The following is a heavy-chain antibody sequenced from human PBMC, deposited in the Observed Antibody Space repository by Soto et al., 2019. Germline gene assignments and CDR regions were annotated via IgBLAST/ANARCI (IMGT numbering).Heavy chain of an antibody. Sequence: PGGSLRLSCAASGFTFSSYWMHWVRQAPGKGLVWVSRINSDGSSTNYADFVKGRFTISRDNAKSTLYLQMNSLRVEDTAVYYCSRVGGSTWHWGQGTLVTVSS. CDR3: SRVGGSTWH. CDR2: INSDGSST. J-gene: IGHJ4*02. CDR1: GFTFSSYW. V-gene: IGHV3-74*01. D-gene: IGHD1-26*01.